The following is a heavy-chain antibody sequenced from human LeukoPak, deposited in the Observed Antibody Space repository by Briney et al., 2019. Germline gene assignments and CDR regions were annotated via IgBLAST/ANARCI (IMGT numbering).Heavy chain of an antibody. CDR2: ISSSGSTI. CDR1: GFTFSDYY. CDR3: ARDRIAARPSYYYYMDV. D-gene: IGHD6-6*01. V-gene: IGHV3-11*04. Sequence: PGGSLRLSCAASGFTFSDYYMSWIRQAPGKGLERVSYISSSGSTIYYADSVKGRFTISRDNAKNSLYLQMNSLRAEDTAVYYCARDRIAARPSYYYYMDVWGKGTTVTVSS. J-gene: IGHJ6*03.